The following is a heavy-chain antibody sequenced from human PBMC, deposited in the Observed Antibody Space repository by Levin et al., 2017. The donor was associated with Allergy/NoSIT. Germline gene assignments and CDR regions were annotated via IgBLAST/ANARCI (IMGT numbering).Heavy chain of an antibody. CDR3: AKVFGCGGSTYGMDV. CDR1: GVSFSSYA. D-gene: IGHD3-10*01. CDR2: TSDRGDRT. J-gene: IGHJ6*02. Sequence: PGGSLRLSCGASGVSFSSYAMNWVRQAPGKGLEWVSTTSDRGDRTWHADSVRGRFTLSRDNSKNTLYLQMDSLRTDDTAVYYCAKVFGCGGSTYGMDVWGQGTTVIVSS. V-gene: IGHV3-23*01.